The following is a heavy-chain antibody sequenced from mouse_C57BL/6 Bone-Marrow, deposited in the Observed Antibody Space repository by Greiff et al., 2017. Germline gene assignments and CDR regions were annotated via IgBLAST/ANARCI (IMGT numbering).Heavy chain of an antibody. J-gene: IGHJ3*01. V-gene: IGHV14-4*01. CDR1: GFNIKDDY. Sequence: VQLQQSGAELVRPGASVKLSCTASGFNIKDDYMPWVKQRPEQGLEWIGWIDTENGDTEYASKFQGQATITADTSTNTAYLQLSSLTSEDTAIYYWTTRDSSGYVRFAYWGQGTLVTVSA. D-gene: IGHD3-2*02. CDR3: TTRDSSGYVRFAY. CDR2: IDTENGDT.